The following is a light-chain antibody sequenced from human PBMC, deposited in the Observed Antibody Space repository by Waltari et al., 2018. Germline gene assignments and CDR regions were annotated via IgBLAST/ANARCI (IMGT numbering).Light chain of an antibody. CDR1: SKHSLYD. CDR2: LNSDGSH. J-gene: IGLJ2*01. V-gene: IGLV4-69*01. CDR3: QTWDPYIVV. Sequence: QLVLTQSPSASASLGASAKIPCTLSSKHSLYDIAWHQQHRERGPRFLMGLNSDGSHTKGDGIPVRCSGSSSGAERYLIIASLQCEDEADYYCQTWDPYIVVFGWGTKLTVL.